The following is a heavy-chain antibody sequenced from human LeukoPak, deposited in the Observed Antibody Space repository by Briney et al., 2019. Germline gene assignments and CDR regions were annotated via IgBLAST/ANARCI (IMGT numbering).Heavy chain of an antibody. D-gene: IGHD3-10*01. CDR1: GGSISSGGYS. CDR2: INHSGST. J-gene: IGHJ4*02. Sequence: PSQTLSLTCAVSGGSISSGGYSWSWIRQPPGKGLEWIGVINHSGSTNYNPSLKSRVTISVDTSKNQFSLKLSSVTAADTAVYYCARRVRGVITYYFDYWGQGTLVTVSS. V-gene: IGHV4-30-2*01. CDR3: ARRVRGVITYYFDY.